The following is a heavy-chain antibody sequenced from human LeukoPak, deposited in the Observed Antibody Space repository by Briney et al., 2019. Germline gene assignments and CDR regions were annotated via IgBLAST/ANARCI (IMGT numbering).Heavy chain of an antibody. V-gene: IGHV4-59*06. Sequence: SETLSLTCTVSGGSISSYYWSWIRQHPGKGLEWIGYIYYSGSTYYNPSLKSRVTISVDTSKNQFSLKLSSVTAADTAVYYCARDGAAGGIAFDIWGQGTMVTVSS. D-gene: IGHD6-13*01. CDR2: IYYSGST. J-gene: IGHJ3*02. CDR1: GGSISSYY. CDR3: ARDGAAGGIAFDI.